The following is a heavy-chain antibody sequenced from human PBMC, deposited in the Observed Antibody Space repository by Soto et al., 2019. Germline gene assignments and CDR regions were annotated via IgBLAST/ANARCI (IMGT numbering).Heavy chain of an antibody. Sequence: SETLSLTCAVSGGSISSGGYSWSWIRQPPGKGLEWVGYIYHSGSTYYNPSLKSRVTISIDRSKNQFSLKLSSVTAADTAVYYCTRSSSTVTKLEYWGQGTRVTVSS. J-gene: IGHJ4*02. CDR2: IYHSGST. D-gene: IGHD2-2*01. V-gene: IGHV4-30-2*01. CDR3: TRSSSTVTKLEY. CDR1: GGSISSGGYS.